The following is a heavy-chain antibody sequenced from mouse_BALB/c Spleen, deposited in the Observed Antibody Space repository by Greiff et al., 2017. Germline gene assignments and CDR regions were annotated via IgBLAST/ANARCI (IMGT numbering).Heavy chain of an antibody. CDR2: ISSGGGST. CDR3: ARAGKEDYAMDY. Sequence: DVKLVESGGGLVKPGGSLKLSCAASGFAFSSYDMSWVRQTPEKRLEWVAYISSGGGSTYYPDTVKGRFTISRDNAKNTLYLQMSSLKSEDTAMYYCARAGKEDYAMDYWGQGTSVTVSS. V-gene: IGHV5-12-1*01. CDR1: GFAFSSYD. J-gene: IGHJ4*01. D-gene: IGHD4-1*01.